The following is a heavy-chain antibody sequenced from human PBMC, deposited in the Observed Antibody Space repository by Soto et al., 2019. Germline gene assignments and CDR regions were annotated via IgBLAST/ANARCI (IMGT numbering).Heavy chain of an antibody. D-gene: IGHD2-15*01. V-gene: IGHV4-31*03. J-gene: IGHJ4*02. CDR2: RYYSEST. CDR3: ARTKCSGGSCYSWSLDY. CDR1: GGSITTGGYY. Sequence: SETLSLTCTVSGGSITTGGYYWSWIRQLPGKGLEWIGHRYYSESTYYNPSLKSRVSISLDTSKNQFSLKLSFVTAADTAMYYCARTKCSGGSCYSWSLDYWGQGTLVTVSS.